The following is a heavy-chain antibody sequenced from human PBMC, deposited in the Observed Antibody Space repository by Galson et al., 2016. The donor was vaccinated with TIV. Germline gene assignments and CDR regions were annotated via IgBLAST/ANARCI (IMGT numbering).Heavy chain of an antibody. V-gene: IGHV3-69-1*02. CDR2: ISPSGTI. CDR3: ARVATFVDAFDL. D-gene: IGHD5-12*01. CDR1: AFTFSNFA. J-gene: IGHJ3*01. Sequence: SLRLSCAVSAFTFSNFAMSWVRQAPGKGLEWISYISPSGTIYYADSVKGRFTISRDNAKNSLFLQMNSLRAEDTAVYFCARVATFVDAFDLWGQGTVVTVS.